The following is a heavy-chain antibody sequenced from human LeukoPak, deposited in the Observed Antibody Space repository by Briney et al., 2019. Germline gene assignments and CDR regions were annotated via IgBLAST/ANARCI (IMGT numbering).Heavy chain of an antibody. Sequence: PGGSLRLSCAASGFTVSSNYMSWVRQAPGKGLEWVSVIYSGGSTYYADSVKGRFTISRDNSKNTLYLQMNSLRAEDTAVYYCAKEEPAATDAFDIWGQGTMVTVSS. CDR3: AKEEPAATDAFDI. CDR1: GFTVSSNY. V-gene: IGHV3-53*01. CDR2: IYSGGST. D-gene: IGHD2-2*01. J-gene: IGHJ3*02.